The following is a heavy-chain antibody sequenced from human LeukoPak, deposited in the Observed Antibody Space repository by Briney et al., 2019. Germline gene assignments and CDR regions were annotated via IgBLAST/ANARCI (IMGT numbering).Heavy chain of an antibody. CDR1: GFTFSSYG. Sequence: GGSLRLSWAASGFTFSSYGMHWVRQAPGKGLVWVSRINSDGSSTSYADSVKGRFTISRDNAKNTLYLQMNSLRAEDTAVYYCARVGDAVAGRSYYYYYMDVWGKGTTVTVFS. V-gene: IGHV3-74*01. D-gene: IGHD6-19*01. CDR2: INSDGSST. J-gene: IGHJ6*03. CDR3: ARVGDAVAGRSYYYYYMDV.